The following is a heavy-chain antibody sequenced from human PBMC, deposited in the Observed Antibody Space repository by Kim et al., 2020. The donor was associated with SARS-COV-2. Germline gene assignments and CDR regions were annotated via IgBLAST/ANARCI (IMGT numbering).Heavy chain of an antibody. V-gene: IGHV3-23*03. Sequence: GGSLRLSCAASGFTFSSYAMSWVRQAPGKGLEWVSVIYSGGSSTYYADSVKGRFTISRDNSKNTLYLQMNSLRAEDTAVYYCAKGDYGGNPLGDWGQGTLVTVSS. CDR2: IYSGGSST. CDR3: AKGDYGGNPLGD. D-gene: IGHD4-17*01. J-gene: IGHJ4*02. CDR1: GFTFSSYA.